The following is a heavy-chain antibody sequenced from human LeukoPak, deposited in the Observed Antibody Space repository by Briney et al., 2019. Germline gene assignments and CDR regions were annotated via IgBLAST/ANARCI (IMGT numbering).Heavy chain of an antibody. CDR2: IYSGGST. V-gene: IGHV3-66*04. CDR3: ARPRAYDTRDLDY. D-gene: IGHD3-22*01. J-gene: IGHJ4*02. CDR1: GFTVSSNY. Sequence: GGSLRLSCAASGFTVSSNYMSWVRQAPGKGLEWVSVIYSGGSTYYADSVKGRFTISRDNSKNTLYLQMNSLRAEDTAIYYCARPRAYDTRDLDYWGQGNLVTVSS.